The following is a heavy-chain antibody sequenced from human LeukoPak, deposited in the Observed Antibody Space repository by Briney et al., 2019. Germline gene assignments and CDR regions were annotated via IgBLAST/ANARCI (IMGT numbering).Heavy chain of an antibody. V-gene: IGHV3-30*18. J-gene: IGHJ5*02. CDR3: AKEPYTIELYNWFDP. CDR2: ISYDGSNK. D-gene: IGHD1-7*01. CDR1: GFTFSSYG. Sequence: LRLSCAASGFTFSSYGMHWVRQAPGKGLEWVAVISYDGSNKYYADSVKGRFTISRDISKNTLYLQMNSLRAEDTAVYYCAKEPYTIELYNWFDPWGQGTLVTVSS.